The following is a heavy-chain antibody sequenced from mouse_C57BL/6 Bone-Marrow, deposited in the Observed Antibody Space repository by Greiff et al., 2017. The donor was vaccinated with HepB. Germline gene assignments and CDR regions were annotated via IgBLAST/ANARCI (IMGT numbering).Heavy chain of an antibody. CDR1: GYAFSSSW. Sequence: VQVVESGPELVKPGASVKISCKASGYAFSSSWMNWVKQRPGKGLEWIGRIYPGDGDTNYNGKFKGKATLTADKSSSTAYMQLSSLTSEDSAVYFCADGVTTDFDYWGQGTTLTVSS. CDR2: IYPGDGDT. D-gene: IGHD1-1*01. V-gene: IGHV1-82*01. CDR3: ADGVTTDFDY. J-gene: IGHJ2*01.